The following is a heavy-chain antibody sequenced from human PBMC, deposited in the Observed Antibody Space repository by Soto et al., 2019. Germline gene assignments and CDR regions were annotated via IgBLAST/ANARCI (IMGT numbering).Heavy chain of an antibody. CDR1: GYTFTGYY. CDR3: ARDGGGSSNAFDI. CDR2: INPNSGGT. V-gene: IGHV1-2*04. J-gene: IGHJ3*02. D-gene: IGHD6-6*01. Sequence: ASVKVSCKASGYTFTGYYMHWVRQAPGQGLEWMGWINPNSGGTNYAQKFQGWVTMTRDTSISTAYMERSRLRSDDTAVYYCARDGGGSSNAFDIWGQGTMVTVSS.